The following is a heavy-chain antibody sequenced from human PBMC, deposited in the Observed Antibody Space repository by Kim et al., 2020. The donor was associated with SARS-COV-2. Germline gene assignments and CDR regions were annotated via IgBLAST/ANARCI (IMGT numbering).Heavy chain of an antibody. V-gene: IGHV3-23*01. CDR2: ISGSGGST. Sequence: GGSLRLSCAASGFTFSSYAMSWVRQAPGKGLEWVSAISGSGGSTYYADSVKGRFTISRDNSKNTLYLQMNSLRAEDTAVYYCAHGYGDYDGFDYWGQGTLVTVSS. D-gene: IGHD4-17*01. J-gene: IGHJ4*02. CDR3: AHGYGDYDGFDY. CDR1: GFTFSSYA.